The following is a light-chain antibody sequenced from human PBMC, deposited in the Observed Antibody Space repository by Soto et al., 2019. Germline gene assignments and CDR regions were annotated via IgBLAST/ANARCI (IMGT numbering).Light chain of an antibody. CDR3: QQSYSTARG. CDR1: QSIINY. J-gene: IGKJ1*01. V-gene: IGKV1-39*01. CDR2: AAS. Sequence: DIQMTQSPSSLSASVGDRVTLTCRARQSIINYLNRYQQRPGKAPKLLIYAASSLQSGVPSRFSGSGSGTDFTLSISSLQPEDFATYYCQQSYSTARGFGQGTKVEIK.